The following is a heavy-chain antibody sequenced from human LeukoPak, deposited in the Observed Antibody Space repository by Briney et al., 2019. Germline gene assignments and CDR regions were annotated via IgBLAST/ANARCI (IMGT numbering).Heavy chain of an antibody. Sequence: SETLSLSCTVSGYSISSGYYWGWIRQPPGRGLEGIGSLDHSGTTYYTPALTSRVTIPADTSTTQFSLKLSSVTAADTAVYYCARGINGGYGNWFDPWGQGTLVTVSS. CDR3: ARGINGGYGNWFDP. CDR1: GYSISSGYY. D-gene: IGHD5-12*01. J-gene: IGHJ5*02. CDR2: LDHSGTT. V-gene: IGHV4-38-2*02.